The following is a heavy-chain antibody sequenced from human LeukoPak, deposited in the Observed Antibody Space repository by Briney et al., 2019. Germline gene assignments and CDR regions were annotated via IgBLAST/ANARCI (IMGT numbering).Heavy chain of an antibody. Sequence: GESLKISCKGSGYSFTNYWIGWVRQVPGKGLEWMGIIHPRDSDTRYSPSFQGQVTISADKSISTAYLQWSSLKASDTAMYYCARRYCSGSSCYLFDYWGQGTLVTVSS. CDR1: GYSFTNYW. J-gene: IGHJ4*02. V-gene: IGHV5-51*01. D-gene: IGHD2-15*01. CDR2: IHPRDSDT. CDR3: ARRYCSGSSCYLFDY.